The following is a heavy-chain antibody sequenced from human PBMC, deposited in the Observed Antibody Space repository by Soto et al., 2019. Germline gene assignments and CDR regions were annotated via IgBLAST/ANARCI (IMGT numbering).Heavy chain of an antibody. CDR1: GFTLTTYG. V-gene: IGHV1-18*01. CDR3: ARESVVVAATGYYYYGMDV. J-gene: IGHJ6*02. Sequence: ASVKVSCKASGFTLTTYGITWVRQAPGEGLEWMGWISSYKSNTNYAQKLQGRVTMTTDTSTSTAYMELRSLRSDDTAVYYCARESVVVAATGYYYYGMDVWGQGTTVTVS. CDR2: ISSYKSNT. D-gene: IGHD2-15*01.